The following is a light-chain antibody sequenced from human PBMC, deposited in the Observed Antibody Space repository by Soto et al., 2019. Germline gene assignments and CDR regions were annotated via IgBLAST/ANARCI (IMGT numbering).Light chain of an antibody. CDR3: QQYNSYPT. Sequence: DIQMTQSPSTLSASVGDRVTITCRASQSISSWLAWYQQKPGIAPNLLIYKASSLESGVPSRFSGSGSGTEFTLTISSLQPDDFATYYCQQYNSYPTFGQGTRLEIK. J-gene: IGKJ5*01. CDR1: QSISSW. V-gene: IGKV1-5*03. CDR2: KAS.